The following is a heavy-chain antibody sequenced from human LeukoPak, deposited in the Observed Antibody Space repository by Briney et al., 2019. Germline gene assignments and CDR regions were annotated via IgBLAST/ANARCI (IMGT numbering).Heavy chain of an antibody. Sequence: GESLKISCKGSGYTFTTYDINWVRQATGQGLEWMGWINPNLGATDYAQKFQGRVTITMNISISTTYMELSSLRSEDTAVYYCARSRVGNGDYFFEDVWGQGTLVTVSS. J-gene: IGHJ4*02. V-gene: IGHV1-8*03. CDR1: GYTFTTYD. CDR2: INPNLGAT. D-gene: IGHD4-17*01. CDR3: ARSRVGNGDYFFEDV.